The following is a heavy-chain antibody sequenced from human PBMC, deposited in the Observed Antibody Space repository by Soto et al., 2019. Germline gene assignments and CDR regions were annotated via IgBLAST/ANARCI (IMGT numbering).Heavy chain of an antibody. CDR3: AKEAKDPPYIKQNGDCWGTDY. CDR2: MNSRGTSR. V-gene: IGHV3-23*01. D-gene: IGHD2-21*02. Sequence: GLTLRRSWGASGIPLSSHAMSGGRQAAGKGVEWVSGMNSRGTSRYYADSVKGRFTIYRDNSKNMLCLQMNSLRVEDTALYYCAKEAKDPPYIKQNGDCWGTDYCCQGTPVSVSS. J-gene: IGHJ4*02. CDR1: GIPLSSHA.